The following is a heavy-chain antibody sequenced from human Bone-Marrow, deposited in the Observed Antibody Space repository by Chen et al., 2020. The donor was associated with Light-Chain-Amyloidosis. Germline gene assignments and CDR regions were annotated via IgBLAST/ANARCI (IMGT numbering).Heavy chain of an antibody. D-gene: IGHD6-13*01. J-gene: IGHJ4*02. Sequence: QVQLQQWGAGLLKPSETLSLTCAVYGGSFSGYYWSWIRQPPGKGLEWIGEINHSGSTNYNPSLKSRVTISVDTSKNQFSLKLSSVTAADTAVYYCASIWSSWYPGFDYWGQGTLVTVSS. CDR1: GGSFSGYY. V-gene: IGHV4-34*01. CDR2: INHSGST. CDR3: ASIWSSWYPGFDY.